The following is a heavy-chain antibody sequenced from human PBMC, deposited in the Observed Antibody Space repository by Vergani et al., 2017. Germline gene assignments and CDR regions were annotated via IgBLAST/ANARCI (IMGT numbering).Heavy chain of an antibody. V-gene: IGHV4-34*01. D-gene: IGHD6-6*01. Sequence: QVQLQQWGAGLLKPSETLSLTCAVYGGSFSGYYWSWIRQPPGKGLGWIGEINHSGSTNYNPSLKSRVTISVDTSKNQFSLKLSSVTAADTAVYYCARGRCIAARPPSSPSCYYYYYMDVWGKGTTVTVSS. CDR3: ARGRCIAARPPSSPSCYYYYYMDV. CDR2: INHSGST. J-gene: IGHJ6*03. CDR1: GGSFSGYY.